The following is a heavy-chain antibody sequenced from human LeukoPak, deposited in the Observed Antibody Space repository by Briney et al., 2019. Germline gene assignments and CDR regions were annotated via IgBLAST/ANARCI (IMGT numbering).Heavy chain of an antibody. CDR3: ARGRPTNLDGIY. Sequence: GASVRVSCKASGYTFTSHHINWVRQAAGQGLEWMGWMNPNSGNTAYAQKFQGRVTMTWDTSINTAYMELGSLRSEDTAVYYCARGRPTNLDGIYWGQGILVTVSS. CDR2: MNPNSGNT. V-gene: IGHV1-8*01. CDR1: GYTFTSHH. J-gene: IGHJ4*02. D-gene: IGHD1-1*01.